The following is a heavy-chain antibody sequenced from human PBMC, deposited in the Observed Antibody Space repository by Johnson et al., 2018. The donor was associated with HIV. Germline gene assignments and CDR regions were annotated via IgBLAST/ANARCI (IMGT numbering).Heavy chain of an antibody. Sequence: QVQLVESGGGVVQPGRSLRLSCAESGFTFSSYGMHWVRQAPGKGLEWVAVIWYDGSNKYYEDSVKGRFTISRDNSKNTLYLQMNSLRAEDTAVYYCARAAAARSTGHDAFDIWGQGTMVTVSP. D-gene: IGHD6-6*01. CDR2: IWYDGSNK. V-gene: IGHV3-33*01. J-gene: IGHJ3*02. CDR3: ARAAAARSTGHDAFDI. CDR1: GFTFSSYG.